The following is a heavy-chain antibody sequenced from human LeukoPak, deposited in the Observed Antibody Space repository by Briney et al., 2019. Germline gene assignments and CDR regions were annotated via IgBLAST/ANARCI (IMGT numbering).Heavy chain of an antibody. CDR2: FYTSGTP. V-gene: IGHV4-61*02. CDR1: GGSISRGSYH. D-gene: IGHD2-21*01. CDR3: ARGGIPDY. Sequence: SQTLSLTCTVSGGSISRGSYHWSWIRQPAGKGLESNGRFYTSGTPNYNPSLKSRVTILVDTSRNQFSLKLSSVTAADTAVYYCARGGIPDYWGQGILVTVSS. J-gene: IGHJ4*02.